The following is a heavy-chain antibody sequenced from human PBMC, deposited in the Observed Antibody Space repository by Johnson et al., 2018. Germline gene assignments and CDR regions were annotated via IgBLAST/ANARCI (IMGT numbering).Heavy chain of an antibody. CDR3: AGGNFGMDV. V-gene: IGHV3-21*01. Sequence: VQLVQSGGGLVKPGGPLSPSCAASGFTFRDYNMYWVRPAPGKGLEWVSIIRSGSSYISYADAVKGRFTSSSDKAKNLLYRQMNSLTAEDTAVYYCAGGNFGMDVWGQGTTVTVSS. CDR2: IRSGSSYI. J-gene: IGHJ6*02. CDR1: GFTFRDYN.